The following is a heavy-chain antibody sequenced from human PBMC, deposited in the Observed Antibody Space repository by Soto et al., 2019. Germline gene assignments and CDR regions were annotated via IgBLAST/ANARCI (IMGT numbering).Heavy chain of an antibody. CDR1: GFSFSDYY. CDR3: ARGVFITCYYYDWFDT. Sequence: QVQLVESGGGLVKPGGSLRVSCAASGFSFSDYYMTWIRQAPGKGLEWVSYISGSGDNIHYADSVKGRFTISRDNAKNSLYLQMDSLRVEDTAVYYCARGVFITCYYYDWFDTWGQGTLVTVSS. V-gene: IGHV3-11*01. CDR2: ISGSGDNI. J-gene: IGHJ5*02. D-gene: IGHD5-12*01.